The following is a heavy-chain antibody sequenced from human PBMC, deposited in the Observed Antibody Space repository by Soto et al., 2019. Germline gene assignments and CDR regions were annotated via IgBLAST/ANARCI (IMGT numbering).Heavy chain of an antibody. D-gene: IGHD6-6*01. CDR3: ARETGARYMDC. CDR1: GFTVSSDY. J-gene: IGHJ6*03. CDR2: ISGGGST. V-gene: IGHV3-66*01. Sequence: EVQLVESGGGLAQPGGSLRLSCAASGFTVSSDYMSWVRQAPGKGLEWVSVISGGGSTYFADSLRGRFTISRDNSQNNRFLQMNGLRSEDTAVYYCARETGARYMDCWGKGTTVTVSS.